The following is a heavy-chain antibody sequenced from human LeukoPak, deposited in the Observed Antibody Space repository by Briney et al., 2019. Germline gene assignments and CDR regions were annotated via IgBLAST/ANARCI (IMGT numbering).Heavy chain of an antibody. Sequence: PGGSLRLSCAASGFTVSSDYMSWIRQAPGRGLEWVSVIYSGDSTYYADSVKGRFTVSRDNSKNSLYLQMNSLRAEDTAVYYCARDNGSSGWYGVWGQGTLVTVSS. CDR3: ARDNGSSGWYGV. D-gene: IGHD6-19*01. J-gene: IGHJ4*02. V-gene: IGHV3-53*01. CDR2: IYSGDST. CDR1: GFTVSSDY.